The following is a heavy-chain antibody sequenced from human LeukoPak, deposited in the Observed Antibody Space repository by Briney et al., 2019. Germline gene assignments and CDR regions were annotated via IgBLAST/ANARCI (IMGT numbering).Heavy chain of an antibody. D-gene: IGHD2-2*02. CDR2: ITDMGFTT. Sequence: GGSLRLSCAASGFTFSSYAMSWVRQAPGKWMEWVSGITDMGFTTFYANSVKGRLTISTVNSKNTMYLQMNSLRAEDTAVYYCANDGFCSSTSCYNPFDHWGQGTLVTVSS. J-gene: IGHJ5*02. CDR3: ANDGFCSSTSCYNPFDH. V-gene: IGHV3-23*01. CDR1: GFTFSSYA.